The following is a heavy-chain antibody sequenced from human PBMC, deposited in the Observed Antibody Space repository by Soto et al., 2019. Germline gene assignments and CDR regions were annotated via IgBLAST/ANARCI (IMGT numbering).Heavy chain of an antibody. Sequence: GGPLRLSCAASGFTFSDHYIDWVRQSPGEGLEWVSRIRNKANSYSIEYAASVKGRFTISRDDSKNSLYLQMNSLKTEDTAVYFCTRIKLETMKAFDVWGQGTRVTVSS. D-gene: IGHD3-22*01. J-gene: IGHJ3*01. CDR3: TRIKLETMKAFDV. V-gene: IGHV3-72*01. CDR2: IRNKANSYSI. CDR1: GFTFSDHY.